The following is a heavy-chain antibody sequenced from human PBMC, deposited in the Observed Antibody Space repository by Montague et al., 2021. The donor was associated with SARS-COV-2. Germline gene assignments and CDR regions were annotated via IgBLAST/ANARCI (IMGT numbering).Heavy chain of an antibody. D-gene: IGHD3-22*01. J-gene: IGHJ4*02. Sequence: SETLSLTCAVYDGSFSDYSWTWIRQPPGKGLEWIGVINHRGSTNYNPSLKSRVTISVDTSKNQFYLKLTSVTAADTAVYYCASGRQHINMVVVVVTGGEYYFDFWGQGTLVAVSS. CDR2: INHRGST. CDR1: DGSFSDYS. CDR3: ASGRQHINMVVVVVTGGEYYFDF. V-gene: IGHV4-34*01.